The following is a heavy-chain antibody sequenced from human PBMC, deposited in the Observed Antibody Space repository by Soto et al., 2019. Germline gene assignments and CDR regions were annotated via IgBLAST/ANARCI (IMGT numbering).Heavy chain of an antibody. CDR3: TRALSGSYDS. Sequence: SQTLSLTCAISGDSVSSKNAAWNWIRQSPSRGLEWLGRTYYRSKWSTDYAVSVKSRITINPDTSKNQFSLQLNSVTPEDTAVYYCTRALSGSYDSWVQGTLVTVCS. CDR2: TYYRSKWST. J-gene: IGHJ5*01. CDR1: GDSVSSKNAA. D-gene: IGHD1-26*01. V-gene: IGHV6-1*01.